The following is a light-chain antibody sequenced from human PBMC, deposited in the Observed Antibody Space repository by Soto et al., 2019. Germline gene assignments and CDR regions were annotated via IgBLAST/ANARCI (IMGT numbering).Light chain of an antibody. Sequence: CRASQGISSYLAWYQQKPGKAPKLLFYASSTLQSGVPSRFSGIVSGTDFTFTISCLQSEDFATYYCQQYYSYPRTFGQGTKVDIK. CDR3: QQYYSYPRT. CDR1: QGISSY. CDR2: ASS. J-gene: IGKJ1*01. V-gene: IGKV1-8*01.